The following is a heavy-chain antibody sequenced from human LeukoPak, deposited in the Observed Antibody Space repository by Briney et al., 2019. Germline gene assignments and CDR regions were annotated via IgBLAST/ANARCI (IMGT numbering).Heavy chain of an antibody. Sequence: PGGSLRLSCAASGFTFNNYAMNWVRQAPGKGLEWVSYISSSGSAIYYADSVKGRFTISRDNAKNSLYLQMNSLRAEDTAVYYCASIGSKRHSSGYSGVYFDYWGQGTLVTVSS. D-gene: IGHD3-22*01. V-gene: IGHV3-48*03. CDR1: GFTFNNYA. CDR3: ASIGSKRHSSGYSGVYFDY. J-gene: IGHJ4*02. CDR2: ISSSGSAI.